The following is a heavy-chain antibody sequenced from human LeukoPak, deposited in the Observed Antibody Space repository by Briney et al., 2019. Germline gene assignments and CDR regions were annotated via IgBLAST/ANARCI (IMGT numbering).Heavy chain of an antibody. J-gene: IGHJ4*02. Sequence: RTSETLSLTCTVSGGSINGGNYYWTWIRQPAGKGLEWIGRIYPSGSTNYNPSLTSRVTISVDTSKNQFSLKLSFVTAADTAVYYCARQYTWNYVGYWGQGTLVTVSS. V-gene: IGHV4-61*02. CDR2: IYPSGST. CDR3: ARQYTWNYVGY. CDR1: GGSINGGNYY. D-gene: IGHD1-20*01.